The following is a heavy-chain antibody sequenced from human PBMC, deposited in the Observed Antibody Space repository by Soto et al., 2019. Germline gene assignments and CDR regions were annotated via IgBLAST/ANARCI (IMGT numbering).Heavy chain of an antibody. J-gene: IGHJ4*02. Sequence: PSETLSLTCTVSGGSISSSSYYWGWIRQPPGKGLEWVSAISGSGGSTYYADSVKGRFTISRDNSKNTLYLQMNSLRAEDTAVYYCAKDRSGSWYYFDYWGQGTLVTVSS. CDR3: AKDRSGSWYYFDY. CDR2: ISGSGGST. D-gene: IGHD6-13*01. CDR1: GGSISSSSYY. V-gene: IGHV3-23*01.